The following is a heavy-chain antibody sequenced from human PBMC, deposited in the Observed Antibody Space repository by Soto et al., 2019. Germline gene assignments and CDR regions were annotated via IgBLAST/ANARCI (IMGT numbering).Heavy chain of an antibody. CDR2: IFHTGST. Sequence: PSETLSLTCTVSGGSIRSGNFSWTWIRQPPGKGLEWIAYIFHTGSTFYNSSLKPRVSISVDRSKNQFSLKLKSVTKTDTAVYYCARVKVGDLFRFNWFFDLWGRGTLVTVSS. J-gene: IGHJ2*01. V-gene: IGHV4-30-2*01. CDR1: GGSIRSGNFS. D-gene: IGHD3-3*01. CDR3: ARVKVGDLFRFNWFFDL.